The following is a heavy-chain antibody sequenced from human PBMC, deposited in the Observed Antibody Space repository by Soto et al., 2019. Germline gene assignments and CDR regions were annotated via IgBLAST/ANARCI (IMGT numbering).Heavy chain of an antibody. V-gene: IGHV3-15*01. CDR1: GFTFSNAW. CDR2: IKSKTDGGTT. Sequence: GESLKISCAASGFTFSNAWMSWVRQAPGKGLEWVGRIKSKTDGGTTDYAAPVKGRFTISRDDSKNTLYLQMNSLKTEDTAVYYCTTFEYSSSPFDYWGQGTLVTVSS. J-gene: IGHJ4*02. CDR3: TTFEYSSSPFDY. D-gene: IGHD6-6*01.